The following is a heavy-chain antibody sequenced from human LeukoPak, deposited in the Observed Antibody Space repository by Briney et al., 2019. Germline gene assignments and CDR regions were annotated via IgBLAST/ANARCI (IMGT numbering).Heavy chain of an antibody. D-gene: IGHD6-13*01. V-gene: IGHV5-51*01. J-gene: IGHJ4*02. CDR3: ARPRIAATGTGYYFDY. Sequence: SLKISCKGSGYSFTSYWIGWVRQMPGKGLEWMGIIYPGDSDTRYSPSFQGQVTISADKSISTAYLQWSSLKASDTAMYYCARPRIAATGTGYYFDYWGQGTLVTVSS. CDR1: GYSFTSYW. CDR2: IYPGDSDT.